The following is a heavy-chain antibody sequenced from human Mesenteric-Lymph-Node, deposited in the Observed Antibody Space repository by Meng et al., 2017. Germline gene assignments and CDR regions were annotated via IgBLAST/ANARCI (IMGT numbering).Heavy chain of an antibody. Sequence: ASVKVSCKASGYIFTNHYMHWVRQAPGQGLEWMGVINCHGGSTTYAQKFQGRVTMTRDTSTSTVYMRLSSLRSEDTAVYYCARDIYYGSGSIHPLYWGQGTLVTVSS. D-gene: IGHD3-10*01. CDR2: INCHGGST. J-gene: IGHJ4*02. V-gene: IGHV1-46*01. CDR1: GYIFTNHY. CDR3: ARDIYYGSGSIHPLY.